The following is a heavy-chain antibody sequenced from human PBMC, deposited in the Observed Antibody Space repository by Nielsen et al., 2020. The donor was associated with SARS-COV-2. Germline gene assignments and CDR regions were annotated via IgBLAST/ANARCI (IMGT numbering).Heavy chain of an antibody. J-gene: IGHJ5*02. V-gene: IGHV1-18*04. Sequence: ASVKVSCKASGHTFTKYGISWVRQAPGQGLEWMGWIIGNSDSAKYVKKFLGRVIMTTDTSTSTAYLEVRSLRSDDTAVYYCASSAPPSGFNWFDPWGQGTLVTVSS. D-gene: IGHD3-22*01. CDR2: IIGNSDSA. CDR3: ASSAPPSGFNWFDP. CDR1: GHTFTKYG.